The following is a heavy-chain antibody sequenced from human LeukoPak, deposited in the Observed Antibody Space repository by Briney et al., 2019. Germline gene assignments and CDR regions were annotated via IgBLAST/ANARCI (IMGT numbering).Heavy chain of an antibody. J-gene: IGHJ3*02. D-gene: IGHD3-16*01. CDR1: GFTFSSYA. CDR3: AKALNYDYVWGSCRPLDAFDI. V-gene: IGHV3-23*01. Sequence: GGSLRLSCAASGFTFSSYAMSWVRQAPGKGLEWVSTISESGANTHYAASVKGRFTISRDNSKNTLYLQMNSLRAEDTAVYYCAKALNYDYVWGSCRPLDAFDIWGQGTMVTVSS. CDR2: ISESGANT.